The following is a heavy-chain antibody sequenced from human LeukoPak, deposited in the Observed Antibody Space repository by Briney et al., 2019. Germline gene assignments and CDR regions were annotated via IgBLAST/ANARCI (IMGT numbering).Heavy chain of an antibody. CDR1: GGSVSSYY. Sequence: SETLSLTCTASGGSVSSYYWSWLRQPPGKGLEWIAYTHSSGNTHNNPSLKSRVTISVDSSKNQFSLKLSSLTAADTAVYYCAREPSFSGWFESWGQGTLVTVSS. V-gene: IGHV4-59*02. CDR2: THSSGNT. D-gene: IGHD1-26*01. CDR3: AREPSFSGWFES. J-gene: IGHJ5*01.